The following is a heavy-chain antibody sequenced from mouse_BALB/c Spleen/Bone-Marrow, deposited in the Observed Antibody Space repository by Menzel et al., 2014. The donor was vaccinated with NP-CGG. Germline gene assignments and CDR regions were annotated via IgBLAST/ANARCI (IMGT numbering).Heavy chain of an antibody. CDR2: IDPENGNT. CDR1: GSNIKDYY. V-gene: IGHV14-1*02. CDR3: ASYYGSSYDYFDY. D-gene: IGHD1-1*01. J-gene: IGHJ2*01. Sequence: VQLQQPGAELVRPGALVKLSCKASGSNIKDYYMHWVKQRPEQGLEWIGWIDPENGNTIYDPKFQGKASITADTSSNTAYLQLSSLTSEDTAVYYCASYYGSSYDYFDYWGQGTTLTVSS.